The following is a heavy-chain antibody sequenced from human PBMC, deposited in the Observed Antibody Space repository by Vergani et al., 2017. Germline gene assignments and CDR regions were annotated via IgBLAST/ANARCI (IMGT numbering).Heavy chain of an antibody. J-gene: IGHJ4*02. CDR1: GFTFSSYG. CDR3: AKEWGGSYYVGYFDY. V-gene: IGHV3-33*06. CDR2: IWYDGSNK. Sequence: VQLVESGGGVVQPGRSLRLSCAASGFTFSSYGMHWVRQAPGKGLEWVAVIWYDGSNKYYADSVKGRFTISRDNSKNTLYLQMNSLRAEDTAVYYCAKEWGGSYYVGYFDYWGQGTLVTVSS. D-gene: IGHD1-26*01.